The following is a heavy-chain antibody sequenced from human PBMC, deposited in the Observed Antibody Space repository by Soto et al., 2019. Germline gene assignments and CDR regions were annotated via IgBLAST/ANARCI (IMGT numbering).Heavy chain of an antibody. CDR2: IKQDGSEK. V-gene: IGHV3-7*01. CDR1: GFTFSSYW. D-gene: IGHD3-3*01. CDR3: TRDQEGFLEWLYYTDV. Sequence: EVQLVESGGGLVQPGGSLRLSCAASGFTFSSYWMSWVRQAPGKGLEWVANIKQDGSEKYYVDSVKGRFTISRDNAKNSLYLQMNSLRAEDTAVYYCTRDQEGFLEWLYYTDVWGKGTTVTVSS. J-gene: IGHJ6*03.